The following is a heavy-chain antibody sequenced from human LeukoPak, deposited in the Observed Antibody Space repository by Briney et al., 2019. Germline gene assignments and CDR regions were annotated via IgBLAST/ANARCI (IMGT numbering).Heavy chain of an antibody. CDR2: IKRKTDDGTT. Sequence: PGGSLSLTCTASGFTFSNAWMSWDRQAPGKGLEWVGRIKRKTDDGTTDYAIPVKGRFTISRDDSKNTLYLQMHRLKTEDTAMYYCTTDSYVTPRTRVFKRFDPWGQG. D-gene: IGHD4-23*01. CDR1: GFTFSNAW. J-gene: IGHJ5*02. V-gene: IGHV3-15*01. CDR3: TTDSYVTPRTRVFKRFDP.